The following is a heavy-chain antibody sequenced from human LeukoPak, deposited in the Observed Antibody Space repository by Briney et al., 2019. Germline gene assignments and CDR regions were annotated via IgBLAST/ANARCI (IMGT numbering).Heavy chain of an antibody. CDR2: IRQEGGEK. D-gene: IGHD3-10*01. J-gene: IGHJ4*02. Sequence: PGGSLRLSCAASGFTFSNYWMSWVRQAPGKGLEWVANIRQEGGEKYYVDSANGRFTISRDKAKNSLYLQMNSLRVEDTAVYYCARDRRYYGSGSSTDYWGQGTLVTVSS. V-gene: IGHV3-7*04. CDR1: GFTFSNYW. CDR3: ARDRRYYGSGSSTDY.